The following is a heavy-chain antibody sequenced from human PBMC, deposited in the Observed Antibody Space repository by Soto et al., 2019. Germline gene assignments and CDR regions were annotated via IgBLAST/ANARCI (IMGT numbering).Heavy chain of an antibody. CDR3: AKALGELSPESYDY. CDR2: ISYDGSDK. Sequence: QVQLVESGGGVVQPGRSLRLSCAASGFTFSSYGMHWVRQAPGKGLEWVAVISYDGSDKYYADSVNGRFTISRDNSKNTLNLQMNSLRADDTAVYYCAKALGELSPESYDYLGQGTLITVSS. V-gene: IGHV3-30*18. CDR1: GFTFSSYG. J-gene: IGHJ4*02. D-gene: IGHD3-16*02.